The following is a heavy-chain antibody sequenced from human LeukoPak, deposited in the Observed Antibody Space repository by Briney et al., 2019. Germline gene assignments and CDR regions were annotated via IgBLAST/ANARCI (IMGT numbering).Heavy chain of an antibody. Sequence: SETLSLTCAVYGGSFSGYYWSWIRQPPGKGLEWIGEINHSGSTNYNPSLKSRVTISVDTSKNQFFLKLSSVTAADTAVYYCARLPTGYPNWFDPWGQGSLVTVSS. CDR1: GGSFSGYY. J-gene: IGHJ5*02. CDR3: ARLPTGYPNWFDP. CDR2: INHSGST. V-gene: IGHV4-34*01. D-gene: IGHD3-9*01.